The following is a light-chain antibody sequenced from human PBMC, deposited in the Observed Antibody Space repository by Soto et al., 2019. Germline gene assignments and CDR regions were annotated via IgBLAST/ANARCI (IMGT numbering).Light chain of an antibody. Sequence: QSALTKPASVSGSPGQSSTISCTGTSSDVGAYNYVSWYQQHPGKAPQLMIYEVSNRPSGVSNRFSGSKSGNTASLTISGLQAEDEADYYCNSYTSSSTLVFGSGTKLTVL. CDR1: SSDVGAYNY. CDR3: NSYTSSSTLV. V-gene: IGLV2-14*01. J-gene: IGLJ1*01. CDR2: EVS.